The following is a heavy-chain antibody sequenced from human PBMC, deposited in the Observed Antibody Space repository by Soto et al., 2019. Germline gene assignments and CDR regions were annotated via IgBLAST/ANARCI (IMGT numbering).Heavy chain of an antibody. D-gene: IGHD3-22*01. CDR1: GFTFSTYA. CDR3: AKKSSGNSYFYFDY. J-gene: IGHJ4*02. CDR2: LTDSGGST. Sequence: LRLSCAASGFTFSTYAMGWVRQAPGKGLEWVSALTDSGGSTYYADSVKGRFTISRDNSKNTLFLQMNSLRAEDTAVYYCAKKSSGNSYFYFDYWGQGALVTVSS. V-gene: IGHV3-23*01.